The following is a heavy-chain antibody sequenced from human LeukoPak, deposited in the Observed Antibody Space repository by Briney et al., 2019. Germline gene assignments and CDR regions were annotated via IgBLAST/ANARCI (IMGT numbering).Heavy chain of an antibody. Sequence: ASVKVSCKASGYTFTSYGISWVRQAPGQGLEWMGWISAYNGNTNYAQKLQGRVTMTTDTSTSTAYMELRSLRSDDTAVYYCASRYYYDSSGYYYLWGQGTLVTVSS. CDR3: ASRYYYDSSGYYYL. D-gene: IGHD3-22*01. CDR2: ISAYNGNT. CDR1: GYTFTSYG. V-gene: IGHV1-18*01. J-gene: IGHJ5*02.